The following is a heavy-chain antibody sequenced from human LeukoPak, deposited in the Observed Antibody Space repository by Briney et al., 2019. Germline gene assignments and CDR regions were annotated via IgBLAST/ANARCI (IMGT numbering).Heavy chain of an antibody. V-gene: IGHV4-59*01. CDR3: ARESGCYDSSGGWYFDY. D-gene: IGHD3-22*01. J-gene: IGHJ4*02. CDR2: IYYSGST. CDR1: GGSISSYY. Sequence: SETLSLTCTVSGGSISSYYWSWIRQPPGKGLEWIGYIYYSGSTNYNPSLKSRVTISVDTSKNQFSLKLSSVTAADTAVYYCARESGCYDSSGGWYFDYWGQGTLVTVSS.